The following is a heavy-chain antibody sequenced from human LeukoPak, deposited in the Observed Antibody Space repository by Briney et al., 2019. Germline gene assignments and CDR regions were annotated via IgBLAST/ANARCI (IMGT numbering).Heavy chain of an antibody. CDR3: ARDADSSGWYGVGDY. D-gene: IGHD6-19*01. CDR1: GFTFSSYA. Sequence: GRSLRLSCAASGFTFSSYAMHWVRQAPGKGLEWVAVISYDGSNKYYADSVKGRFTISRDNSKNTLYLQMNSLRAEDTAVYYCARDADSSGWYGVGDYWGQGTLVTVSS. V-gene: IGHV3-30-3*01. CDR2: ISYDGSNK. J-gene: IGHJ4*02.